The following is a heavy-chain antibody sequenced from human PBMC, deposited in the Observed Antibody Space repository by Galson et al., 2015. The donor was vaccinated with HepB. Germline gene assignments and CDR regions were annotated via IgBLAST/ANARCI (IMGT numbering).Heavy chain of an antibody. V-gene: IGHV6-1*01. CDR2: TYYRSKWYN. D-gene: IGHD3-22*01. J-gene: IGHJ6*02. CDR3: ARDRTYYYYDSSGYYPYYYYGMDV. CDR1: GDSVSSNSAA. Sequence: CAISGDSVSSNSAAWNWIRQSPSKGLEWLGRTYYRSKWYNDYAVSVKSRITINPDTSKNQFSLQLNSVTPEDTAVYYCARDRTYYYYDSSGYYPYYYYGMDVWGQGTTVTVSS.